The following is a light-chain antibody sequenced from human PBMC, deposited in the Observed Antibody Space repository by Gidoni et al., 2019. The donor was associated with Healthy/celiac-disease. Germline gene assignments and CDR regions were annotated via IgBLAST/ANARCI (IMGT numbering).Light chain of an antibody. CDR1: QSVSSN. Sequence: EIVMTQSPATLSVSPGERATLSCRASQSVSSNLAWYQQKPGKAPRLLIYGASTRATGIPARFSGSGSGTEFTLTISILQSEDFAVYCCQQYNNWPWTFGQGTKVEIK. CDR3: QQYNNWPWT. J-gene: IGKJ1*01. V-gene: IGKV3-15*01. CDR2: GAS.